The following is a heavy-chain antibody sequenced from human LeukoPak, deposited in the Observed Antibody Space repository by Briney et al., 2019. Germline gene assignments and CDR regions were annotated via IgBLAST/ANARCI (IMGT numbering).Heavy chain of an antibody. J-gene: IGHJ1*01. CDR2: INPSGGST. V-gene: IGHV1-46*01. CDR1: GYTFTGYY. CDR3: ARDESTSILWW. D-gene: IGHD2-21*01. Sequence: ASVKVSCKASGYTFTGYYMHWVRQAPGLGLEWMGIINPSGGSTSYAQKFQGRVTMTRDTSTSTVYMELSSLRSEDTAVYYCARDESTSILWWWGQGTLVTVSS.